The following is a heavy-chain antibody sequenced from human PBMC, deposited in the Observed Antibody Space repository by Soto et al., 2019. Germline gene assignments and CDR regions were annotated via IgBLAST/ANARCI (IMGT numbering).Heavy chain of an antibody. CDR3: ARHDRNYGDQNDY. CDR2: IYYSGST. V-gene: IGHV4-39*01. J-gene: IGHJ4*02. Sequence: QVQLKESGPGLVKPSETLSLTCTVSGASISRSGYSWGWIRQPPGKGLVWIANIYYSGSTFYNPSLKSRVTISADTSKNQFSLKLTSVTAADTAVYYCARHDRNYGDQNDYWGQGTLVIVSS. CDR1: GASISRSGYS. D-gene: IGHD4-17*01.